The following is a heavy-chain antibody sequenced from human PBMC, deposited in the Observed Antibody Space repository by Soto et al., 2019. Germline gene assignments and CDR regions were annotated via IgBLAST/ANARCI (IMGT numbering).Heavy chain of an antibody. CDR2: INAGNGNT. Sequence: ASVKVSCKASGYTFTSYAMHWVRQAPGQRLEWMGWINAGNGNTKYSQKFQGRVTITRDTSASTAYMELSSLRSEDTAVYYCAREYIVGATMISPYYFDYWGQGTLVTVSS. J-gene: IGHJ4*02. CDR1: GYTFTSYA. CDR3: AREYIVGATMISPYYFDY. D-gene: IGHD1-26*01. V-gene: IGHV1-3*01.